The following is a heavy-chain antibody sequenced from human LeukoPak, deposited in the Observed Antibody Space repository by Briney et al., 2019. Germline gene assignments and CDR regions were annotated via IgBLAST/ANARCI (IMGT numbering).Heavy chain of an antibody. Sequence: GGSLRLSCGPSGFTFSDSWMSWFRQAPGQGLEWVASIKDDGSDKYYLDSVRGRFTISRENAEDSLYLQLDDLRAEDTAVFYCARHLLRGQNFDYWGQGTLVTVSS. CDR3: ARHLLRGQNFDY. J-gene: IGHJ4*02. CDR1: GFTFSDSW. V-gene: IGHV3-7*01. CDR2: IKDDGSDK. D-gene: IGHD6-25*01.